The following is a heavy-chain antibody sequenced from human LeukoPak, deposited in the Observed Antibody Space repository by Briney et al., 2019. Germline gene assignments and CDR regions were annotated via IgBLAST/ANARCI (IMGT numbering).Heavy chain of an antibody. D-gene: IGHD6-13*01. V-gene: IGHV1-2*06. CDR3: AKVPPSITAAGNWLGL. CDR2: INPNTGGT. J-gene: IGHJ5*02. CDR1: GYTFTGYY. Sequence: ASVKVSCKASGYTFTGYYIHWVRQAPGQGLEWMGRINPNTGGTDYAQKFQGRVTMTRDTSITTAYMELSRLTSDDTAIYYCAKVPPSITAAGNWLGLWGQGALVTVSS.